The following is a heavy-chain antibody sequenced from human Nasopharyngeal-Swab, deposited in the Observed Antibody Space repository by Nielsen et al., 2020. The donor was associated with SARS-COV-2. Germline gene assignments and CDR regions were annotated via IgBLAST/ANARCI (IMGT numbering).Heavy chain of an antibody. CDR3: ARAIIAAAGSYYYYGMDV. J-gene: IGHJ6*02. V-gene: IGHV5-10-1*01. D-gene: IGHD6-13*01. CDR2: IDPSDSYT. Sequence: VRKDQGKGLEWMGRIDPSDSYTNYSPSFQGHVTISADKSISTAYLQWSSLKASDTAMYYCARAIIAAAGSYYYYGMDVWGQGTTVTVSS.